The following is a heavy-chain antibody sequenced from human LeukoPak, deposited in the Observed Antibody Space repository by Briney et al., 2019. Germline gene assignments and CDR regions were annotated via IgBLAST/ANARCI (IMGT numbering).Heavy chain of an antibody. D-gene: IGHD1-1*01. Sequence: PGGSLRLSCAASGFTFSSYTMSWIRQAPGKGLEWVSGISSSGGSTYYADSVKGRFTISRDNSKNTVYLQMNSLRVEDTAVYYCARRLTNYPPDYWGQGTLVTVSS. CDR1: GFTFSSYT. CDR3: ARRLTNYPPDY. J-gene: IGHJ4*02. CDR2: ISSSGGST. V-gene: IGHV3-23*01.